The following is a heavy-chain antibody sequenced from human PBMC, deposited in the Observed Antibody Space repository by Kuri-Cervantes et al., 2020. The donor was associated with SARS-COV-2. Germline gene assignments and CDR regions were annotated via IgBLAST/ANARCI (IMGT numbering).Heavy chain of an antibody. J-gene: IGHJ4*02. CDR1: GYTFTNSG. V-gene: IGHV1-18*04. Sequence: ASVKVSCKASGYTFTNSGINWVRQAPGQGLEWMGWISTYNGDTNFAQKFQGRITMTTDTPTSTAYMELRSLRSDDTAVYYCARDEPEGATRDWGQGTLVTVSS. CDR2: ISTYNGDT. CDR3: ARDEPEGATRD. D-gene: IGHD1-26*01.